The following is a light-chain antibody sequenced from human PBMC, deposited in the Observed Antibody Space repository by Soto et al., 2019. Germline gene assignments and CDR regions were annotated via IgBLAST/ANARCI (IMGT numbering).Light chain of an antibody. J-gene: IGKJ2*01. CDR1: QSVSSSY. CDR3: QQYVTSPYI. Sequence: EIVLTQSPGTLSLSPGERATLSCRASQSVSSSYLAWYQQKPGQAPRLLIHGVSTRATGIPHRFSGSGSGTDFTLTISRLEPEDFAVYYCQQYVTSPYIFGQGTKLEIK. V-gene: IGKV3-20*01. CDR2: GVS.